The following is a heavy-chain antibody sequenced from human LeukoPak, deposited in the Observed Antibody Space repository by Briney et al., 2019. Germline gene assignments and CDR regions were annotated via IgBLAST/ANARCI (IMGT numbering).Heavy chain of an antibody. Sequence: GGSLRLSCAASGFTFSSYWMSWVRQAPGKGLEWVANIKQDGNEKYYVDSVKGRFTISRDNAKNSLYLQMNSLRAEDTAVYYCARDRPYCSSTSCFYFDYWGQGTLVTVSS. CDR1: GFTFSSYW. CDR2: IKQDGNEK. D-gene: IGHD2-2*01. V-gene: IGHV3-7*01. J-gene: IGHJ4*02. CDR3: ARDRPYCSSTSCFYFDY.